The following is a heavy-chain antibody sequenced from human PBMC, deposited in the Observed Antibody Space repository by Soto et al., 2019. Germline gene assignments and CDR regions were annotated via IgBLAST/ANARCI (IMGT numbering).Heavy chain of an antibody. D-gene: IGHD3-9*01. Sequence: ASVTVSCTASGYTFTGYGISWVRQAPGQGLEWMGWISAYNGNTNYAQKLQGRVTMTTDTSTSTAYMELRSLRSDDTAVYYCARGMWSYDIPPYFQHWGQGTLVTVSS. CDR2: ISAYNGNT. J-gene: IGHJ1*01. CDR1: GYTFTGYG. V-gene: IGHV1-18*01. CDR3: ARGMWSYDIPPYFQH.